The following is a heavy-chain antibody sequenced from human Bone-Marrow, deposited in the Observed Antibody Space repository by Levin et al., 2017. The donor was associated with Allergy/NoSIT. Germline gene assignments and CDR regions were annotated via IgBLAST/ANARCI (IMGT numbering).Heavy chain of an antibody. CDR2: ISTNNGFA. Sequence: GESLKISCRASGYIFTNYALTWVRQAPGQGPEWMGWISTNNGFAKYAQKFQDRVTMTTDTSTNTAYMELRSLASNDTAMYYCAREVSDWNYEWDHWGQGTLVIVSS. V-gene: IGHV1-18*01. CDR3: AREVSDWNYEWDH. CDR1: GYIFTNYA. J-gene: IGHJ4*02. D-gene: IGHD1-7*01.